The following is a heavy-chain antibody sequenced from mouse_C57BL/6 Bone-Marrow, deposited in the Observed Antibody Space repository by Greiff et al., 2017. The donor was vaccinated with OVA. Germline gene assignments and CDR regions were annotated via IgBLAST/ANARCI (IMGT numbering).Heavy chain of an antibody. CDR1: GYTFTDYY. J-gene: IGHJ3*01. CDR2: INPYNGGT. V-gene: IGHV1-19*01. CDR3: ARASYLTWFAY. D-gene: IGHD1-1*01. Sequence: EVQLQQSGPVLVKPGASVKMSCKASGYTFTDYYMNWVKQSHGKSLEWIGVINPYNGGTSYNQKFKGKATLTVDKSSSTAYMELNSLTSEDSAVYYCARASYLTWFAYWGQGTLVTGSA.